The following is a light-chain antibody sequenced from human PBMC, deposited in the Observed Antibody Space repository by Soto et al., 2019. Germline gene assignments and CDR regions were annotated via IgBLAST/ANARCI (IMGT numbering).Light chain of an antibody. Sequence: EIVMTQSPATLSVSPGKRATLSCRASQSVSSSLAWYQQKPGQAPRLLIYGASTRATGIPARFSGSGSRTEFTLTISSLQSEDFAVYYCQQYNNWPRTFGQGTRLEIK. CDR1: QSVSSS. CDR2: GAS. V-gene: IGKV3-15*01. CDR3: QQYNNWPRT. J-gene: IGKJ2*01.